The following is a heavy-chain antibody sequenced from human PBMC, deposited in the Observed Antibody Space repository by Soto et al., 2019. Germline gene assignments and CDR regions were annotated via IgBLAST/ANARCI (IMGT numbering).Heavy chain of an antibody. CDR1: GESFSGNY. V-gene: IGHV4-34*01. CDR2: VNHSGNT. D-gene: IGHD4-17*01. Sequence: GESFSGNYCNWIRQSPRKGLEWIGEVNHSGNTTYSPSLKSRVTTSVDTSKNHFSLRLSSVTASDTAVYYCARGVTTVTTFDYWGQGTLVTVSS. CDR3: ARGVTTVTTFDY. J-gene: IGHJ4*02.